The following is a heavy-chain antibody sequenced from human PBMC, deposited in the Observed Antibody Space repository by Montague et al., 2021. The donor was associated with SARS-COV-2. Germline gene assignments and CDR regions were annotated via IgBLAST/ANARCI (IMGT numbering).Heavy chain of an antibody. Sequence: SLRLSCAASGFSFSSYWMSWVRQAPGKGLEWVANIKQDGSEKYYVDSVKGRFTISRDNAKHSLYLQMGSLRAEDTAVYYCARVPSSSWYFEYWGQGTLVTVSS. J-gene: IGHJ4*02. CDR2: IKQDGSEK. V-gene: IGHV3-7*01. CDR3: ARVPSSSWYFEY. CDR1: GFSFSSYW. D-gene: IGHD6-13*01.